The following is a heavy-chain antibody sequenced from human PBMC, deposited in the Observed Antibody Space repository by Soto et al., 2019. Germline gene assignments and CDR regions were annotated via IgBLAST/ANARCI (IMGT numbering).Heavy chain of an antibody. CDR1: GYTFTSYG. CDR3: ARDQRWAGGSGSTWYFDL. Sequence: QVQLVQSGAEVKKPGASVKVSCKASGYTFTSYGISWVRQAPGQGLAWMGWISAYNGNTNYAQKLQGRVTMTTDTSTSTAYMELRSLRSDDTAVYYCARDQRWAGGSGSTWYFDLWGRGTLVTVSS. CDR2: ISAYNGNT. V-gene: IGHV1-18*01. D-gene: IGHD6-19*01. J-gene: IGHJ2*01.